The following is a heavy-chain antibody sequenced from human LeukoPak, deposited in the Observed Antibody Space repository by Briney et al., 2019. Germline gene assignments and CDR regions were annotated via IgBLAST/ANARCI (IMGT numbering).Heavy chain of an antibody. CDR3: ARGVPGVYYYYYMDV. CDR2: ISAYNGNT. D-gene: IGHD2-8*01. V-gene: IGHV1-18*03. CDR1: GYTFTSSG. J-gene: IGHJ6*03. Sequence: ASVKVSCTASGYTFTSSGFSWVRQAPGQGVEWMGWISAYNGNTNYAQKFQGRVTITRDTYASTAYMELSSLRPEDMSVYYCARGVPGVYYYYYMDVWGEGTTVSVSS.